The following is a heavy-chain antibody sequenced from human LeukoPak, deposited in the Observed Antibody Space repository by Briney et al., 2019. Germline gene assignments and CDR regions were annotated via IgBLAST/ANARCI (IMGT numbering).Heavy chain of an antibody. CDR2: MSASGSHT. CDR1: GFTFSDFA. Sequence: PGGSLRLSCAASGFTFSDFAMSWVRQAPGKGLEWVSGMSASGSHTHSADFVKGRFTISRDNFKNTLYLQMNGLRVEDTAVYYCARARSLGKPPYNYYYYGMDVWGQGTTVTVSS. D-gene: IGHD5-24*01. CDR3: ARARSLGKPPYNYYYYGMDV. J-gene: IGHJ6*02. V-gene: IGHV3-23*01.